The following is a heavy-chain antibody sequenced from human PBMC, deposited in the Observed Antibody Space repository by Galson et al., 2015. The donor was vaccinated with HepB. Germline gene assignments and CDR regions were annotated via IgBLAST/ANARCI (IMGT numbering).Heavy chain of an antibody. CDR1: GFTFSSYA. CDR2: VSYDEKNI. CDR3: ARGLLTYYYDGSGYYHFAY. D-gene: IGHD3-22*01. J-gene: IGHJ4*02. V-gene: IGHV3-30*04. Sequence: SLRLSCAASGFTFSSYAMNWVRQAPGKGLEWVAVVSYDEKNIYYADSVKGRFTISRDNSKNTLYLQMNRLRTEDTAVYYCARGLLTYYYDGSGYYHFAYWGQGTLVTVSS.